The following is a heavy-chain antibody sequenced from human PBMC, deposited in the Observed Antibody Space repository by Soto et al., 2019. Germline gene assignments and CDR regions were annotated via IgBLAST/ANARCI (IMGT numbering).Heavy chain of an antibody. CDR2: IYYSGST. J-gene: IGHJ4*02. CDR1: GGSISSYY. V-gene: IGHV4-59*01. CDR3: ARDTSNGWPDY. D-gene: IGHD6-19*01. Sequence: SETLSLTCTVSGGSISSYYWSWIRQPPGKGLEWIGYIYYSGSTNYNPSLKSRVTISVDTSKNQFSLKLSSVTAADTAVYYCARDTSNGWPDYWGRRTLVTVS.